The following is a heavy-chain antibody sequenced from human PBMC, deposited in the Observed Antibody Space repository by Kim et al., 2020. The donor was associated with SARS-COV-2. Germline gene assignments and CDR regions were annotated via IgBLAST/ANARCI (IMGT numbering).Heavy chain of an antibody. CDR3: ARNIAPDGLGYQFDF. J-gene: IGHJ1*01. CDR2: MNSDTVNT. V-gene: IGHV1-8*02. D-gene: IGHD6-25*01. CDR1: GYTFNTYD. Sequence: ASVKVSCKASGYTFNTYDFNCVRQATGQGLQWMGWMNSDTVNTGYSQEFQGRVTMTRDISISTAYMELTNLRSEDTAIYYCARNIAPDGLGYQFDFWGQGTLVTVSS.